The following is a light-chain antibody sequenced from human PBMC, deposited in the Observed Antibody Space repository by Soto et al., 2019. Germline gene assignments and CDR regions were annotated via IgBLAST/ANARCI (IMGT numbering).Light chain of an antibody. CDR1: QSISSW. CDR3: QQYNSYRRT. Sequence: DIQMTQSPSTLSASVGDRVTITCRASQSISSWLAWYQQKPGKAPKLLSYKASSLESGVPSRFSGSESGTEFTLTISSLQPDDFATYYCQQYNSYRRTFGQGTKVEIK. V-gene: IGKV1-5*03. J-gene: IGKJ1*01. CDR2: KAS.